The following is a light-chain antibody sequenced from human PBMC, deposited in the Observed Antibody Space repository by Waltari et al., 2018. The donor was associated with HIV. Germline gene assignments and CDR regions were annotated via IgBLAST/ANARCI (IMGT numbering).Light chain of an antibody. CDR2: GNS. V-gene: IGLV1-40*01. J-gene: IGLJ1*01. Sequence: QSVLTQPPSVSGAPGHRVTISCTGIRSNIVASYDVHWNQQLPGPAPKLLIYGNSNRPSGVPGRFSGSKSGTSASLAITGLQAEDEADYYCQSHDTSLAGPCVFGTGTKVTVL. CDR3: QSHDTSLAGPCV. CDR1: RSNIVASYD.